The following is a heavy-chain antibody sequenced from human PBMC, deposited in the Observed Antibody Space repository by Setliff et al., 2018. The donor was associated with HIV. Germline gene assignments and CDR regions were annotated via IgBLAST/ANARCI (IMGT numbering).Heavy chain of an antibody. Sequence: SETLSLTCAVYGGSFSDYYWSWIRQPPGQGPQWIGSIYQSGSIYYNPSLQSRVTISVDSSKNPFSLNLCSVTAADTAAYYCARPRRVRSRAWYWFDIWGQGTLVTVSS. CDR1: GGSFSDYY. CDR2: IYQSGSI. V-gene: IGHV4-34*01. CDR3: ARPRRVRSRAWYWFDI. J-gene: IGHJ5*02. D-gene: IGHD6-19*01.